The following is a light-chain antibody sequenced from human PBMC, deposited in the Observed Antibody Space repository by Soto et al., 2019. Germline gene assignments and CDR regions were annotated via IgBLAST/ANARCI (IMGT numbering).Light chain of an antibody. J-gene: IGKJ1*01. CDR3: QQYGSSPT. V-gene: IGKV3-20*01. Sequence: EIVLTQSPTTLSLSPGERATLSFRASQSVSSYLAWYQQKPGQAPRLLIYDASSRATGIPDRFSGSGSGTDFTLTISRLEPEDFAVYYCQQYGSSPTFGQGTKVDI. CDR2: DAS. CDR1: QSVSSY.